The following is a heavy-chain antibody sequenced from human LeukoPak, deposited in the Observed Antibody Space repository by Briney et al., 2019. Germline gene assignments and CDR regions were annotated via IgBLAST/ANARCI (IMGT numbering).Heavy chain of an antibody. V-gene: IGHV4-61*08. J-gene: IGHJ4*02. Sequence: KASETLSLTCTVSGASVGGAGYYWSWIRQPPGGGLEWIGYIYYISNTNYNPSLKSRVTMSLDPSKNQFSLKLSSVTAADTAVYYCARTQSQSGTYRYYFGYWGQGTQVTVSS. CDR1: GASVGGAGYY. CDR3: ARTQSQSGTYRYYFGY. CDR2: IYYISNT. D-gene: IGHD1-26*01.